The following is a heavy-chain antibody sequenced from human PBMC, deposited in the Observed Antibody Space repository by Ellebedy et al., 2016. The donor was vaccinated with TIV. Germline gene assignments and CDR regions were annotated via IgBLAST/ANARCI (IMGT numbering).Heavy chain of an antibody. Sequence: MPGGSLRLSCSVSGASVTSYYWSWIRQAPGKGLEWIGWIYYSGSSHYNPSLKSRVTISVDTYKNQFSLKMNSVTAADTATYYCARRAAGLSTKFDLWGQGALVTVSS. CDR1: GASVTSYY. CDR3: ARRAAGLSTKFDL. V-gene: IGHV4-59*02. J-gene: IGHJ4*02. D-gene: IGHD2-15*01. CDR2: IYYSGSS.